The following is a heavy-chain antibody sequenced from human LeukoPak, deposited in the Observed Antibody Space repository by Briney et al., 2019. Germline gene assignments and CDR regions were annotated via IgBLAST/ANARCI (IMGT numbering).Heavy chain of an antibody. CDR2: IYTSGST. D-gene: IGHD6-13*01. CDR3: SGGAAAGSYYYYYMDV. V-gene: IGHV4-4*07. Sequence: SETLSLTCTVSGGSISSYYWSWIRQPAGKGLEWIGRIYTSGSTNYNPSLKSRVTMSVDTSKNQFSLKLSSVTAADTAVYYCSGGAAAGSYYYYYMDVWGKGTTVTVSS. CDR1: GGSISSYY. J-gene: IGHJ6*03.